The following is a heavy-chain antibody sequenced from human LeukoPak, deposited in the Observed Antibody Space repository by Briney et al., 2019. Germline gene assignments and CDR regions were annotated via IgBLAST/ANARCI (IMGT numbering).Heavy chain of an antibody. CDR2: IYYSGST. D-gene: IGHD3-22*01. V-gene: IGHV4-39*01. Sequence: SETLSLTCTVSGGSISSSSYYWGWIRQPPGKGLEWIGSIYYSGSTYYNPSLKSRVTISLDTSKNQFPLKLSSVTAADTAVYYCARLSYDSSGYKYYFDYWGQGTLVTVSS. CDR1: GGSISSSSYY. J-gene: IGHJ4*02. CDR3: ARLSYDSSGYKYYFDY.